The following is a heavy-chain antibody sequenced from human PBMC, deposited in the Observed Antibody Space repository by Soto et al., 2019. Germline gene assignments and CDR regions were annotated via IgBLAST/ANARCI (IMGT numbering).Heavy chain of an antibody. CDR2: IYYSGST. D-gene: IGHD3-10*01. CDR3: ARELRFGEDYYGMDV. Sequence: QVQLQESGPGLVKPSQTLSLTCTVSGGSISSGGYYWSWIRQHPGKGLEWIGYIYYSGSTYYNPSLKSRVTISVDTSKNQCSLKRSSVTAADTAVYYCARELRFGEDYYGMDVWGQGTTVTVSS. CDR1: GGSISSGGYY. J-gene: IGHJ6*02. V-gene: IGHV4-31*03.